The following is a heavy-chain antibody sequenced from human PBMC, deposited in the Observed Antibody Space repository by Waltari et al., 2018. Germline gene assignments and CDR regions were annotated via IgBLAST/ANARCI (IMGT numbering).Heavy chain of an antibody. CDR3: ARDTAYCGGDCPIGGPIDY. CDR1: GGSISSSSYY. CDR2: IYYSGSP. V-gene: IGHV4-39*07. J-gene: IGHJ4*02. Sequence: QLQLQESGPGLVKPSETLSLTCTVSGGSISSSSYYWGWIRQPPGKGLEWIGSIYYSGSPYYNPSLKSRVTISVDTSKNQFSLKLSSVTAADTAVYYCARDTAYCGGDCPIGGPIDYWGQGTLVTVSS. D-gene: IGHD2-21*01.